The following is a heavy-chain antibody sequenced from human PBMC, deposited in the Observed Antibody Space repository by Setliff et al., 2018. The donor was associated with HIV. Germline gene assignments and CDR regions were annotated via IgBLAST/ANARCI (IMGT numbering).Heavy chain of an antibody. CDR3: ASGQWLEHAFDI. Sequence: SETLSLTCAVFGGSFTDIGGSFTDYYWIWIRQPPGKGLEWIGEINHSGSTHYNPSLKSRFTISVDTSKNQFSLKVNSVTAADTAVYYCASGQWLEHAFDIWGQGTVVTVSS. CDR2: INHSGST. D-gene: IGHD6-19*01. V-gene: IGHV4-34*01. J-gene: IGHJ3*02. CDR1: GGSFTDIGGSFTDYY.